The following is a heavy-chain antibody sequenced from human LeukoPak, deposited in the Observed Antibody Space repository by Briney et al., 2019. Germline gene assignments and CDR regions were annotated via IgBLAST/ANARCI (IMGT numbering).Heavy chain of an antibody. CDR2: ISSDGSNQ. CDR1: RFTFSNYA. J-gene: IGHJ4*02. D-gene: IGHD6-13*01. CDR3: ARYSSSWYYDY. V-gene: IGHV3-30*04. Sequence: GKSLRLSCAASRFTFSNYAMHWVRQAPGKALEWVSLISSDGSNQNYADSVKGRFTISRDNSKNTLYLQMNSLRAEDTAVYYCARYSSSWYYDYWGQGTLVTVSS.